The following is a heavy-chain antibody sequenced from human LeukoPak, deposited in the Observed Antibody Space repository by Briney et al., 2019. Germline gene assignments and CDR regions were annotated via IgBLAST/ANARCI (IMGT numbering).Heavy chain of an antibody. CDR3: ARLSGYGLHYYYYMDV. CDR1: GGSISSSSYY. CDR2: IYYSGST. D-gene: IGHD5-12*01. J-gene: IGHJ6*03. V-gene: IGHV4-39*07. Sequence: SETLSLTCTVSGGSISSSSYYWGWLRQPPGKGLEWIGSIYYSGSTYYNPSLKSRVTISVDTFKNQFSLKLSSVTAADTAVYYCARLSGYGLHYYYYMDVWGSGTTVTVSS.